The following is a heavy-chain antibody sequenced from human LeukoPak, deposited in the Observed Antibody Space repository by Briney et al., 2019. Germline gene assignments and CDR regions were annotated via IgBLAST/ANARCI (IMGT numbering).Heavy chain of an antibody. CDR3: ARTYYFGSENEAFDI. CDR2: INPNSGDT. J-gene: IGHJ3*02. D-gene: IGHD3-10*01. Sequence: GASVKVSCKASGYTFTGYYMHWVRQAPGQGLEWMGWINPNSGDTNYAQKFQGRVTMTRDTSISTAFMELSRLRSDDTAVYYCARTYYFGSENEAFDIWGQGTMVTVSS. V-gene: IGHV1-2*02. CDR1: GYTFTGYY.